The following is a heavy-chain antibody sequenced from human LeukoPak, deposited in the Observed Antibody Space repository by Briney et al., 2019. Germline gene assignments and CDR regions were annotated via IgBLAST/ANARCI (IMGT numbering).Heavy chain of an antibody. CDR1: GVIFSNYD. CDR2: IRYDGIDK. D-gene: IGHD1-14*01. CDR3: AKATRATETDSQDY. Sequence: GGSLRLSCAVSGVIFSNYDIQWIRQVPGKGLTWLSLIRYDGIDKYYADSVKGRFTISRDNSKNTLYLQMNSLRAEDTAVYYCAKATRATETDSQDYWGQGILVTVSS. J-gene: IGHJ4*02. V-gene: IGHV3-30*02.